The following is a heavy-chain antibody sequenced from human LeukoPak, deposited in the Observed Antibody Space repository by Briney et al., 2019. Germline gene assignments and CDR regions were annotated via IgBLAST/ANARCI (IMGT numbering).Heavy chain of an antibody. CDR3: ASRGYSYGYFDY. V-gene: IGHV1-2*02. J-gene: IGHJ4*02. D-gene: IGHD5-18*01. Sequence: ASVKVSCKASGYTFTGYYMHWVRQAPGQGLEWMGWINPNSGGTNYQGRVTMTRDTSISTAYMELSRLGSDDTAVYYCASRGYSYGYFDYWGQGTLVTVSS. CDR1: GYTFTGYY. CDR2: INPNSGGT.